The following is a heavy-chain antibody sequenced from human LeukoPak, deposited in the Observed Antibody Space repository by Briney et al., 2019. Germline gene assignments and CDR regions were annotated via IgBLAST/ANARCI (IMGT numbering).Heavy chain of an antibody. Sequence: SETLSLTCTVSGGSISSYSWSWIRQPPGKGLEWIGYIYYSGSTNYNPSLKSRVTISVDTSKNQFSLKLSSVTAADTAVYYCARDFGGPRYFDYWGQGTLVTVSS. CDR1: GGSISSYS. J-gene: IGHJ4*02. CDR3: ARDFGGPRYFDY. CDR2: IYYSGST. V-gene: IGHV4-59*01. D-gene: IGHD3-10*01.